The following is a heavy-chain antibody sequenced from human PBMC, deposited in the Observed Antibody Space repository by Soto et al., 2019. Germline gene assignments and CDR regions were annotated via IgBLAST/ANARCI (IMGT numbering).Heavy chain of an antibody. V-gene: IGHV4-31*03. CDR2: IYYSGST. CDR3: ARVERKQQLIDY. J-gene: IGHJ4*02. CDR1: GGSISSGGYY. Sequence: SETLSLTCTVSGGSISSGGYYWSWIRQHPGKGLEWIGYIYYSGSTYCNPSLKSRVTISVDTSKNQFSLKLSSVTAADTAVYYCARVERKQQLIDYWGQGALVTVSS. D-gene: IGHD6-13*01.